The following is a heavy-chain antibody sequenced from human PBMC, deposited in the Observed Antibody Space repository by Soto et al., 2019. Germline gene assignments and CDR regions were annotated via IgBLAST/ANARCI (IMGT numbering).Heavy chain of an antibody. J-gene: IGHJ4*02. CDR3: ARDLEVETSGWYSGVFDY. CDR1: GDSVSSNSAA. V-gene: IGHV6-1*01. Sequence: SQTLSLTCAISGDSVSSNSAAWNWIRQSPSRGLEWLGRTYYRSKWYNDYVVSVKSRITINPDTSKNQYSLQLKSVTPEDTALYYFARDLEVETSGWYSGVFDYWGQGTLVTVSS. D-gene: IGHD6-19*01. CDR2: TYYRSKWYN.